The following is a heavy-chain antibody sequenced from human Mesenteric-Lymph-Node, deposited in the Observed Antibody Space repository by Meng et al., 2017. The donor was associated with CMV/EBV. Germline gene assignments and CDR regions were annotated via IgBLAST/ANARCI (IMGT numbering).Heavy chain of an antibody. CDR1: NAW. V-gene: IGHV3-15*01. D-gene: IGHD3-3*01. Sequence: NAWMNWVRQAPGRGLEWVGRIKSNPDGGTTDYAAPVKDRVAISRDDSRNTLYLQINSLKTEDTAVYYCTADLRGLTSCYNTDCSLDYWGQGTLVTVSS. CDR2: IKSNPDGGTT. J-gene: IGHJ4*02. CDR3: TADLRGLTSCYNTDCSLDY.